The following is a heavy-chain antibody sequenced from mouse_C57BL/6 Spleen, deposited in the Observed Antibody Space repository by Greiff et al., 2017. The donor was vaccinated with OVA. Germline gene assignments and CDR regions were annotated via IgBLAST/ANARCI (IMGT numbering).Heavy chain of an antibody. V-gene: IGHV1-74*01. CDR2: IHPSDSDT. D-gene: IGHD2-4*01. CDR3: AIEGDYDHAMDY. Sequence: QVQLQQPGAELVKPGASVKLSCKASGYPFTRYWMHWVKQRPGPGLEWIGRIHPSDSDTNYNQKFKGTATLTVDQSSSTAYMQLSSLTSEDSAVYYCAIEGDYDHAMDYWGQGTSVTVSP. J-gene: IGHJ4*01. CDR1: GYPFTRYW.